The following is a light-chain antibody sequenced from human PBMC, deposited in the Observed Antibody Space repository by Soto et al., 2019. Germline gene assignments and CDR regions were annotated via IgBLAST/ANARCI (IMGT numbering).Light chain of an antibody. CDR1: QTISSW. J-gene: IGKJ1*01. Sequence: DIQMTQSPSTLSGSVGDRVTITCRASQTISSWLAWYQQKPGKAPKLLIYKASTLKSGVPSRFSGSGSGTEFTLTISSLQPDDFAVYYCQQRSNWPPSKTFGQGTKVDIK. V-gene: IGKV1-5*03. CDR2: KAS. CDR3: QQRSNWPPSKT.